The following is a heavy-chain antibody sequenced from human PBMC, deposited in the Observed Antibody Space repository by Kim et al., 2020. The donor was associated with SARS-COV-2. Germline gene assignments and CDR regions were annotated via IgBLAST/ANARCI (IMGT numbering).Heavy chain of an antibody. CDR1: GFTFSSYW. V-gene: IGHV3-74*01. Sequence: GGSLRLSCAASGFTFSSYWMHWVRQAPGKGLVWVSRINSDGSSTSYADSVKGRFTISRDNAKNTLYLQMNSLRAEDTAVYYCARADWLCSSTSCYAGWAGKDGMDVWGQGTTVTVSS. CDR2: INSDGSST. CDR3: ARADWLCSSTSCYAGWAGKDGMDV. J-gene: IGHJ6*02. D-gene: IGHD2-2*01.